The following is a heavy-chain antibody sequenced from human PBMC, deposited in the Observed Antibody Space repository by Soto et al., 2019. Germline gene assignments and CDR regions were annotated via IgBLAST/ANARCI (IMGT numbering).Heavy chain of an antibody. Sequence: QVELQESGPGLVKAPETLSLMCTVSGDSISSSNYYWGWVRQPPGKGLEWIGSVYYSGSTYYSASLKSLVGISVDTSRGQFSLRLTSVTAADTAVYYCAGFISPYTTSSPTAWGQGTLVTVSS. V-gene: IGHV4-39*01. J-gene: IGHJ5*02. CDR3: AGFISPYTTSSPTA. CDR1: GDSISSSNYY. D-gene: IGHD6-6*01. CDR2: VYYSGST.